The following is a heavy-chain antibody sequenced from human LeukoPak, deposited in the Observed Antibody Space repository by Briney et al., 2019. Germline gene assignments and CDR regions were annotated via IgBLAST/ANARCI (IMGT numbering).Heavy chain of an antibody. Sequence: SETLSLTCAVSGGSISSSNWWSWVRQPPGKGLEWIGEIYHSGSTNYNPSLKSRVTISVDKSKNQFSLKLSSVTAADTAVYYCARSPLGGYPPEDAFDIWGQGTMVTVSS. CDR3: ARSPLGGYPPEDAFDI. D-gene: IGHD3-22*01. CDR1: GGSISSSNW. J-gene: IGHJ3*02. CDR2: IYHSGST. V-gene: IGHV4-4*02.